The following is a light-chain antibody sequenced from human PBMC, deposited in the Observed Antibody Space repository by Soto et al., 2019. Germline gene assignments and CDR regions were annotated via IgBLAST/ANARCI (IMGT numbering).Light chain of an antibody. CDR2: EVS. CDR3: SSYTNANTYV. CDR1: SSYVGGYNY. Sequence: SALPQPASLSGTPGRSITISCTGTSSYVGGYNYVSWYQQHPGKAPKLMIYEVSNRPSGVSNRFSGSKSGNTASLTISGLQAEDGADSYCSSYTNANTYVFGTGTKGTVL. J-gene: IGLJ1*01. V-gene: IGLV2-14*01.